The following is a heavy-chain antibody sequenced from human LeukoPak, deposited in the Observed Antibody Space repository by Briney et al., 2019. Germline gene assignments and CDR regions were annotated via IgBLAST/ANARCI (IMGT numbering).Heavy chain of an antibody. D-gene: IGHD5-24*01. CDR3: ARVREMATIAIDY. CDR2: IHPNSGGT. CDR1: GYTFTDYY. V-gene: IGHV1-2*02. J-gene: IGHJ4*02. Sequence: ASVKVSCKAFGYTFTDYYIHWLRQAPGQRLEWVGWIHPNSGGTNYAQEFQGRVTMTRDTSISTAYMELSRLRSDDTAVYYCARVREMATIAIDYWGQGTLVTVSS.